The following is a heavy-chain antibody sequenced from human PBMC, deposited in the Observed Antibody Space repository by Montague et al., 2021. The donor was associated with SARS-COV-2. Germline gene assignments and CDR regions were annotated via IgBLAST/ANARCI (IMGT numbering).Heavy chain of an antibody. D-gene: IGHD3-9*01. J-gene: IGHJ4*02. CDR2: IDWDDDK. Sequence: PALVKPTQTPTLTCTFSGFSLSTSGMCVSWIRQPPGKALEWLALIDWDDDKHYSTSLKTRLTISKDTSKNQVVLTMTNMDPVDTATYYCARIRDYDILTGSYSGFDYWGQGTLVTVSS. V-gene: IGHV2-70*01. CDR1: GFSLSTSGMC. CDR3: ARIRDYDILTGSYSGFDY.